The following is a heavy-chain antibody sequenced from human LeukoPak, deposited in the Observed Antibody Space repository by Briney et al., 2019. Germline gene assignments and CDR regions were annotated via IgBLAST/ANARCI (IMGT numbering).Heavy chain of an antibody. CDR1: GYTFTSYY. J-gene: IGHJ4*02. Sequence: GASVKVSCKASGYTFTSYYMHWVRQAPGQGLEWMGIINPSGGSTSYAQKFQGRVTMTRDMSTSTVYMELSSLRSEDTAVYYCARVLRGYYDSSGYFLGYWGQGTLVTVSS. V-gene: IGHV1-46*01. D-gene: IGHD3-22*01. CDR2: INPSGGST. CDR3: ARVLRGYYDSSGYFLGY.